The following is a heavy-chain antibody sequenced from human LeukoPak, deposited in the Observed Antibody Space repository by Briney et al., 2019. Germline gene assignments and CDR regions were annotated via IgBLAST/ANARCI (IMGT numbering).Heavy chain of an antibody. CDR2: INHSGST. CDR3: ARGQTYYDGSGSYSWFDP. D-gene: IGHD3-10*01. J-gene: IGHJ5*02. V-gene: IGHV4-34*01. Sequence: SSETLSLTRAVYGGSFSGYYWSWIRQPPGKGLEWIGEINHSGSTNYNPSLKSRVTISVDTSKNQFSLKLSSVTAADTAVYYCARGQTYYDGSGSYSWFDPWGQGTLVTVSS. CDR1: GGSFSGYY.